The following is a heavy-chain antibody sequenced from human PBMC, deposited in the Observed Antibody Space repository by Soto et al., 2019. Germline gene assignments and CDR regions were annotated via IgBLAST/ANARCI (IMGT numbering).Heavy chain of an antibody. CDR1: EFPFTGYY. D-gene: IGHD2-2*01. V-gene: IGHV1-2*04. Sequence: ASVKVSCKASEFPFTGYYMHWVRQAPGQGLEWMGWINPNSGGTNYAQKFQGWVTMTRDTSISTAYMELSRLRSDDTAVYYCARGGIVVVPAPHLFDYWGQGTLVTVSS. J-gene: IGHJ4*02. CDR3: ARGGIVVVPAPHLFDY. CDR2: INPNSGGT.